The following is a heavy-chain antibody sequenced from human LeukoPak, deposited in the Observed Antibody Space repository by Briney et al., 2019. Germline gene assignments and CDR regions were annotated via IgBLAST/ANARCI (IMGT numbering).Heavy chain of an antibody. V-gene: IGHV5-51*01. CDR2: IYPGVSDT. D-gene: IGHD6-6*01. Sequence: GESLKISCKGSVSSFTSYWIGWVRQMLGKGLEWMGIIYPGVSDTSYSPSFRGEVTSSADKSISPAYLQWRSLYASDTAVYYVARPGGQQLVCDPYYYMYVWGKGTTVTVSS. CDR1: VSSFTSYW. J-gene: IGHJ6*03. CDR3: ARPGGQQLVCDPYYYMYV.